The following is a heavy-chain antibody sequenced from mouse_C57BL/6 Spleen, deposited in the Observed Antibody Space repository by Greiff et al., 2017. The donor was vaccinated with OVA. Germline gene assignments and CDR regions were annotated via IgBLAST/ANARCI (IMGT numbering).Heavy chain of an antibody. Sequence: QVQLQQSGAELVRPGTSVKVSCKASGYAFTNYLIEWVKQRPGQGLEWIGVINPGSGGTNYNEKFKGKATLTADKSSSTAYMQLSSLTSEDSAVYFCARERNWVYYCDYWGQGTTLTVSS. J-gene: IGHJ2*01. CDR3: ARERNWVYYCDY. D-gene: IGHD4-1*01. V-gene: IGHV1-54*01. CDR2: INPGSGGT. CDR1: GYAFTNYL.